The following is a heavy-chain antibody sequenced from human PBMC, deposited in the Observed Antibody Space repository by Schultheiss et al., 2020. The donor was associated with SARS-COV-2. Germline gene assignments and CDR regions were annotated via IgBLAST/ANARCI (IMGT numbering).Heavy chain of an antibody. D-gene: IGHD3-10*01. J-gene: IGHJ5*02. CDR3: ARVFGSWDRWFDP. CDR2: INHSGST. Sequence: SETLSLTCAVHGGSFSGYYWSWIRQPPGKGLEWIGEINHSGSTNYNPSLKSRVTISVDTSKNQFSLKLSSVTAADTAVYYCARVFGSWDRWFDPWGQGTLVTVSS. CDR1: GGSFSGYY. V-gene: IGHV4-34*01.